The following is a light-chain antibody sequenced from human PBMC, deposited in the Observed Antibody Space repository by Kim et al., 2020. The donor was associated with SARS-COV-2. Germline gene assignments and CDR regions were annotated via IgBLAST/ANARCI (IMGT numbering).Light chain of an antibody. Sequence: QSVLTQPPSVSGAPGQRVTISCTGSSSNIGASFGVHWYQQLPGTAPKLLIYDNTHRASEIPDRFSGSKSGTSASLAISGLQAEDEADYYCQTYDSSLSGHVVFGGGTQLTVL. V-gene: IGLV1-40*01. CDR2: DNT. CDR3: QTYDSSLSGHVV. CDR1: SSNIGASFG. J-gene: IGLJ2*01.